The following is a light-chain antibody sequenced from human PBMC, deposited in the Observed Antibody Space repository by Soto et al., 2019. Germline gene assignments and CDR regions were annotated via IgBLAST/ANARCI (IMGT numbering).Light chain of an antibody. CDR1: QSVSSN. Sequence: EIVMTQSPATLSVSPGERATLSCRASQSVSSNLAWYQQKPGQAPRLLIYGASTRATGIQARFSGSRSGTEFTLTISSLQSEDFAVYYCQQYNNWPALTFGGGTKVEIK. CDR2: GAS. CDR3: QQYNNWPALT. V-gene: IGKV3D-15*01. J-gene: IGKJ4*01.